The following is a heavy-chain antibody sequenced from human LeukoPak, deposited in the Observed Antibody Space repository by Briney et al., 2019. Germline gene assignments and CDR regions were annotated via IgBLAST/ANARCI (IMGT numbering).Heavy chain of an antibody. D-gene: IGHD3-10*01. Sequence: GGSLRLSCAASGFTFANYAMSWVRQAPGKGLEWVSTLSHSGGDTYDATSVKDRFAISRDNSRNTLYLQMNILRAEDAAVYNCAKVPYSDYGSGRPPFMDAWGQGTTVAISS. CDR3: AKVPYSDYGSGRPPFMDA. V-gene: IGHV3-23*01. CDR2: LSHSGGDT. CDR1: GFTFANYA. J-gene: IGHJ6*02.